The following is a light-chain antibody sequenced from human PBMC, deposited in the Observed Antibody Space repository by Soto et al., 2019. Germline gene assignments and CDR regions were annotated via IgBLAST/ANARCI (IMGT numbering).Light chain of an antibody. Sequence: QSVLTQPPSASGTPGQRVTISCSGSSSNIGTYSVNWYQQLPGADPKLLIYTNNQRPSGVVDRFSGSKSGTSASLAISGLQYGDEANYYCSAWDDSMSGVVFGGGTQLTVL. CDR2: TNN. V-gene: IGLV1-44*01. CDR3: SAWDDSMSGVV. J-gene: IGLJ2*01. CDR1: SSNIGTYS.